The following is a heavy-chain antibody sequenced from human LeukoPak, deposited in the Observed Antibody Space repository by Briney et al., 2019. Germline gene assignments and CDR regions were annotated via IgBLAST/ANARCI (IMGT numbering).Heavy chain of an antibody. CDR1: GGSTSSSSHY. V-gene: IGHV4-39*01. CDR3: ARLVPRPPDAFDI. D-gene: IGHD2-21*01. J-gene: IGHJ3*02. Sequence: SETLSLTCTVSGGSTSSSSHYWGWIRQPPGKGLEWIGSIYYSGSTYYNPSLKSRVTISVDTSKNQFSLKLSSVNAADSAVYYCARLVPRPPDAFDIWGQGTLVTVSS. CDR2: IYYSGST.